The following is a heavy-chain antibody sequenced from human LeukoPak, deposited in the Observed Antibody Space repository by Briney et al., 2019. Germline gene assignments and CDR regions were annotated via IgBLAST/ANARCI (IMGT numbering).Heavy chain of an antibody. J-gene: IGHJ4*02. CDR2: IGGRDDRT. D-gene: IGHD3-3*01. CDR3: AKDPNPFYDFWSGYK. V-gene: IGHV3-23*01. CDR1: GFTFTGHT. Sequence: GGSLGLSCAASGFTFTGHTMTWLRQAPGKGLEWVSIIGGRDDRTYYADSVKGRFTISRDNSKNILYLQMNSLRAEDTAVYYCAKDPNPFYDFWSGYKWGQGTLVTVSS.